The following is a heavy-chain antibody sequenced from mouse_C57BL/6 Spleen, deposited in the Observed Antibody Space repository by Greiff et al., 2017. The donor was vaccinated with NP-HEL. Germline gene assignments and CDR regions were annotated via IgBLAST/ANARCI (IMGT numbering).Heavy chain of an antibody. CDR3: ARGTGTDAMDY. CDR2: IYPGDGDT. CDR1: GYAFSSYW. J-gene: IGHJ4*01. Sequence: VKLVESGAELVKPGASVKISCKASGYAFSSYWMNWVKQRPGKGLEWIGQIYPGDGDTNYNGKFKGKATLTADKSSSTAYMQLSSLTSEDSAVYFCARGTGTDAMDYWGQGTSVTVSS. V-gene: IGHV1-80*01. D-gene: IGHD4-1*01.